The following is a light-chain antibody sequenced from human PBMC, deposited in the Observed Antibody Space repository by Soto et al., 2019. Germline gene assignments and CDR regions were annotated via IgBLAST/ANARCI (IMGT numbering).Light chain of an antibody. J-gene: IGKJ1*01. Sequence: EIVMTQSPATLSVSPGERATLSCRASQSVSSNLAWYQQKPGQAPRLLIYGASTRATGIPARFSGSGSGTEFTLTISGLQSEDFADYYCQQYDNWPRTFGQGTKVEIK. V-gene: IGKV3-15*01. CDR3: QQYDNWPRT. CDR1: QSVSSN. CDR2: GAS.